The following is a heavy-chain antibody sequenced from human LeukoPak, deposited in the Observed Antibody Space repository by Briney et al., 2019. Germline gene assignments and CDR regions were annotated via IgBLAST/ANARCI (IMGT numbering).Heavy chain of an antibody. D-gene: IGHD3-10*01. J-gene: IGHJ6*03. V-gene: IGHV4-39*07. Sequence: PSETLSLTCSVSGGSISARNYNWGWIRQPPGQGLEWIGNIDDAGTTYYFPSLRSRVTISRDTPNNQFSLKLSSVTAADTAVYYCARGSSYMDVWGKGTAVTVSS. CDR1: GGSISARNYN. CDR2: IDDAGTT. CDR3: ARGSSYMDV.